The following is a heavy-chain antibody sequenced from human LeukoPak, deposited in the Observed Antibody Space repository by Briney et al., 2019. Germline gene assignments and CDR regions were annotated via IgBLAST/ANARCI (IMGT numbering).Heavy chain of an antibody. CDR2: ISTSGDYI. CDR1: GFTFSSYS. V-gene: IGHV3-21*01. D-gene: IGHD1-26*01. CDR3: ARDLVLSRSVGASEKVDY. Sequence: GGSLRLSCAASGFTFSSYSMNWVRLAPGKGLEWVSSISTSGDYIYYADSVKGRFTMSRDNAKNSLYLQMDSLRAEDTAVYYCARDLVLSRSVGASEKVDYWGQGTLVTVSS. J-gene: IGHJ4*02.